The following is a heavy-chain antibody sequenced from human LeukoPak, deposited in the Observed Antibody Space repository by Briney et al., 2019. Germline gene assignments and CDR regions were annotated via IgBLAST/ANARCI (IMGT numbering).Heavy chain of an antibody. CDR3: AREGFWSGYYRSFDY. CDR2: IYHSGST. J-gene: IGHJ4*02. D-gene: IGHD3-3*01. CDR1: GGSISSSNW. V-gene: IGHV4-4*02. Sequence: SETLSLTCAVSGGSISSSNWWSWVRQPPGKGLEWIGEIYHSGSTNYNPSLKSRVTISVDTSKNQFSLKLSSVTAADTAVYYCAREGFWSGYYRSFDYWGQGTLVTVSS.